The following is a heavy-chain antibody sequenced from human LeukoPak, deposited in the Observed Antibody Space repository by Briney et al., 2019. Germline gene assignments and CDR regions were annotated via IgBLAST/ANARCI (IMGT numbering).Heavy chain of an antibody. Sequence: TGGSLRLSCAASGFTFSSYAMSWVRQAPGKGLEWVSAISGSGGSTYYADSVKGRFTISRDNSKNTMYLQMNSLRDEDTAVYYCAKGRSGYYLVFDYWGQGTLVTVSS. CDR1: GFTFSSYA. V-gene: IGHV3-23*01. CDR2: ISGSGGST. J-gene: IGHJ4*02. D-gene: IGHD3-22*01. CDR3: AKGRSGYYLVFDY.